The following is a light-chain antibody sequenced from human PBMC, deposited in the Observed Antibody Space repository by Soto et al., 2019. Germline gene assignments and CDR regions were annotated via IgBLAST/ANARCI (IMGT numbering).Light chain of an antibody. CDR1: QSLSSSF. Sequence: EIVLTQSPGPLPLSPGERAILSCSASQSLSSSFLAWSQQKPGQAPSLLIYSSSNRATGIPDRFSGGGSGTDFTLTISRLEPADFAVYYCQQYGRSPPTFGGGTKVEIK. CDR3: QQYGRSPPT. J-gene: IGKJ4*01. CDR2: SSS. V-gene: IGKV3-20*01.